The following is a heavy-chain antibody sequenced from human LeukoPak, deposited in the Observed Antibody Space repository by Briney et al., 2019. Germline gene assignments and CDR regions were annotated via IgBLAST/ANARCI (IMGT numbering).Heavy chain of an antibody. Sequence: ASVKVSCKVSGYTLTELSMHWVRQAPGKGLEWMGGFDPEDGETIYAQKFQGRVTMTEDTSTDTAYMERSSLKSEDTAVYYCARHYYGSGTDYYFDYWGQGTLVTVSS. CDR1: GYTLTELS. V-gene: IGHV1-24*01. CDR2: FDPEDGET. CDR3: ARHYYGSGTDYYFDY. D-gene: IGHD3-10*01. J-gene: IGHJ4*02.